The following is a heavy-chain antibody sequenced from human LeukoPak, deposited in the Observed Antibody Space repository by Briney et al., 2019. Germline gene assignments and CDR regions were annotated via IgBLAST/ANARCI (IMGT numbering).Heavy chain of an antibody. CDR3: AKATLETYYDFWSGYSYYFDY. CDR2: ISSSSSYI. CDR1: GFTFSSYS. V-gene: IGHV3-21*04. J-gene: IGHJ4*02. Sequence: PGGSLRLSCAASGFTFSSYSMNWVRQAPGKGLEWVSSISSSSSYIYYADSVKGRFTISRDNSKNTLYLQMNSLRAEDTAVYYCAKATLETYYDFWSGYSYYFDYWGQGTLVTVSS. D-gene: IGHD3-3*01.